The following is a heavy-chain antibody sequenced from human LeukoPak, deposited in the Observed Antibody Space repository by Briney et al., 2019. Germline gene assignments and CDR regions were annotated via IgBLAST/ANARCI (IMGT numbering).Heavy chain of an antibody. CDR3: ARENSGSYREFDF. D-gene: IGHD1-26*01. CDR1: GGSFSGYY. CDR2: INHSGRT. V-gene: IGHV4-34*01. Sequence: SEILSLTCAASGGSFSGYYWSWIRQSPGKGLEWIGDINHSGRTNYNPSLRSRLTISVDTSKNQFSLKLSSVTAADTAVYYCARENSGSYREFDFWGQGTLVTVSS. J-gene: IGHJ4*02.